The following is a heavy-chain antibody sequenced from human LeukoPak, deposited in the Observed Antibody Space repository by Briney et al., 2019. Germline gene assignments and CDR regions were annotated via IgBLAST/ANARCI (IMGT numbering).Heavy chain of an antibody. V-gene: IGHV4-30-2*01. CDR3: ARMEGVPAAHDY. CDR2: IYHSGST. D-gene: IGHD2-2*01. Sequence: SQTLSLTCTVSGGSISSGGYYWSWIRQPPGKGLEWIGYIYHSGSTYYNPSLKSRVTISVDRSKNQFSLKLSSVTAADTAVYYCARMEGVPAAHDYWGQGTLVTVSS. J-gene: IGHJ4*02. CDR1: GGSISSGGYY.